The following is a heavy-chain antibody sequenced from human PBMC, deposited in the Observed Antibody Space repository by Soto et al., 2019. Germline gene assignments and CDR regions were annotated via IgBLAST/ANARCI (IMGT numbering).Heavy chain of an antibody. CDR2: IKQDGSEK. J-gene: IGHJ5*02. CDR1: GFTFSSYW. CDR3: ARGPRGYGAVVEAWFDP. Sequence: EVQLVESGGGLVQPGGSLRLSCAASGFTFSSYWMSWVRQAPGQGLEWVANIKQDGSEKYYVDSVKGRFTISRDNAKNSLYLQMNSLRAEDTAVYYCARGPRGYGAVVEAWFDPWGQGTLVTVSS. V-gene: IGHV3-7*03. D-gene: IGHD2-15*01.